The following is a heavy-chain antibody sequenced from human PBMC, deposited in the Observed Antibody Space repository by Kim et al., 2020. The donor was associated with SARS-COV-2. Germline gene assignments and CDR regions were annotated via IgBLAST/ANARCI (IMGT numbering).Heavy chain of an antibody. Sequence: SETLSLTCTVSGGSISSYYWSWIRQPPGKGLEWIGYIYYSGSTNYNPSLKSRVTISVDTSKNQISLKLSSVTAADTAVYYCARLRSESGYYYYYMDVWGKGTPVTVSS. CDR3: ARLRSESGYYYYYMDV. CDR2: IYYSGST. D-gene: IGHD3-3*01. CDR1: GGSISSYY. J-gene: IGHJ6*03. V-gene: IGHV4-59*08.